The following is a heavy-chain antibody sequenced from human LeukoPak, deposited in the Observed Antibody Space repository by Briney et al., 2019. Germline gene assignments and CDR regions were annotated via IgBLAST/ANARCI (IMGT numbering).Heavy chain of an antibody. J-gene: IGHJ6*02. CDR2: MNPNSGNT. CDR1: GYTFTSYD. CDR3: ARGLEDYYGTFYGMDV. V-gene: IGHV1-8*01. D-gene: IGHD3-10*01. Sequence: ASVKVSCKASGYTFTSYDINWVRQATGQGLEWMGWMNPNSGNTGYAQKFQGRVTMTRNTSISTAYMELSSLRSEDTAVYYCARGLEDYYGTFYGMDVWGQGTTVTVSS.